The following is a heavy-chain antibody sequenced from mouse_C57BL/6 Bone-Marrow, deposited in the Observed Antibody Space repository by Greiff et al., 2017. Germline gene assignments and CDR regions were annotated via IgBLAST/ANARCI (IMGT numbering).Heavy chain of an antibody. V-gene: IGHV1-64*01. CDR2: IHPNSGSN. CDR1: GYTFTSYW. J-gene: IGHJ3*01. Sequence: VQLQQPGAELVKPGASVKLSCKASGYTFTSYWMHWVKQRPGQGLEWIGMIHPNSGSNNYNEKFKSKATLTVDKSSSTAYMQLSSLTSEDSAVYYCARWGYYGWSWFAYWGQGTLVTVSA. D-gene: IGHD1-1*01. CDR3: ARWGYYGWSWFAY.